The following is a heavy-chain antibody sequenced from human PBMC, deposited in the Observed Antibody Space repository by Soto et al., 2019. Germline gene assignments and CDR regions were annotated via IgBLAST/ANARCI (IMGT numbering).Heavy chain of an antibody. V-gene: IGHV3-48*02. D-gene: IGHD3-9*01. CDR3: ARDALLRYFDWVPY. J-gene: IGHJ4*02. CDR2: ISSSSSTI. Sequence: PGGSLRLSCAASGFTFSSYSMNWVRQAPGKGLEWVSYISSSSSTIYYADSVKGRFTISRDNAKNSLYLQMNSLRDEDTAVYYCARDALLRYFDWVPYWGQRTLVTVSS. CDR1: GFTFSSYS.